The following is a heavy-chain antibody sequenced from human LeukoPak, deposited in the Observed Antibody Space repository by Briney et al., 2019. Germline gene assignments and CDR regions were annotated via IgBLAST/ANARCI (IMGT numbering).Heavy chain of an antibody. CDR1: GFTLSDSS. D-gene: IGHD3-10*01. Sequence: GGSLRLSCAASGFTLSDSSMNWVRQPPGKGLEWVSGVSSDGRAHYGDSVKGRFTVSRDNFKNTLNLQINNLRAEDTARYYCARSSLGRGVSGFGYWGQGTVVTVSS. V-gene: IGHV3-23*01. CDR2: VSSDGRA. J-gene: IGHJ4*02. CDR3: ARSSLGRGVSGFGY.